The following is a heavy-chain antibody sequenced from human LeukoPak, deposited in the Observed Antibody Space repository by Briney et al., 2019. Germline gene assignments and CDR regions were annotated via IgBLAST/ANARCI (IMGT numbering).Heavy chain of an antibody. V-gene: IGHV1-69*13. CDR1: GGTFSSYA. D-gene: IGHD1-26*01. CDR2: IIPIFGTA. Sequence: ASVKVSCKASGGTFSSYAISWVRQAPGQGLEWMGGIIPIFGTANYAQKFQGRVTITADEFTGTAYMELSSLRSEDTAVYYCARERRGGSYFTEKRLDHWGQGTLVAVSS. J-gene: IGHJ4*02. CDR3: ARERRGGSYFTEKRLDH.